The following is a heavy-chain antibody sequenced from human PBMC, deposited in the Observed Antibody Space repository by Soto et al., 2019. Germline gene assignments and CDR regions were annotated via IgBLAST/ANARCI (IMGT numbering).Heavy chain of an antibody. J-gene: IGHJ6*02. Sequence: EVQLVESGGGLVKPGGSLRLSCAASGFTFSSYSMNWVRQAPGEGLEWVSSISSSSSYIYYADSVKGRFTISRDNAKNSLYLQMNSLRAEDTAVYYCARDGRPDTAMVTQGGMDVWGQGTTVTVSS. CDR2: ISSSSSYI. CDR1: GFTFSSYS. CDR3: ARDGRPDTAMVTQGGMDV. D-gene: IGHD5-18*01. V-gene: IGHV3-21*01.